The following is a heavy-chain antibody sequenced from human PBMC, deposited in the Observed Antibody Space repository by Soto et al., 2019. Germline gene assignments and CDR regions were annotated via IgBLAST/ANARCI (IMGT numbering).Heavy chain of an antibody. CDR1: GGSISSHY. CDR2: IYYSGST. Sequence: SETLSLTCTVSGGSISSHYWSWIRQPPGQGLEWIGYIYYSGSTNYNPSLKSRVTISVDTSKNQFSLKLSSVTAADTAVYYCARPDCSSTSCYGSGNNWFDPWGQGTLVTVSS. D-gene: IGHD2-2*01. J-gene: IGHJ5*02. CDR3: ARPDCSSTSCYGSGNNWFDP. V-gene: IGHV4-59*08.